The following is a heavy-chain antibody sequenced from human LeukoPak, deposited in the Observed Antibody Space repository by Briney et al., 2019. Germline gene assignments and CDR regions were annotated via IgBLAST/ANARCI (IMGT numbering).Heavy chain of an antibody. V-gene: IGHV5-51*01. CDR3: ARRIGIVEGYAFDI. D-gene: IGHD3-22*01. CDR2: TYPGESDT. J-gene: IGHJ3*02. CDR1: GYRFNKYW. Sequence: GESLKISCRVSGYRFNKYWIGWVRQTPGKGLEWMGLTYPGESDTRYNPSFQGQVTISADKSISTAYLQWSSLKASDTAMYYCARRIGIVEGYAFDIWGQGTMVTVSS.